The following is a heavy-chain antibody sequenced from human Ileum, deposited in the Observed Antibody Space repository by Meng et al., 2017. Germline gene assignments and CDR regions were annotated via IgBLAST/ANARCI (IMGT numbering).Heavy chain of an antibody. CDR1: GFSFSSYW. CDR3: ARDRIPFHFDY. Sequence: GESLKISCAASGFSFSSYWMHWVRQAPGKGLVWVSRINSDGSSTSYADSVKGRFTISRDNAKNTLYLQMNSLRAEDTAGYYCARDRIPFHFDYWGQGTLVTVSS. CDR2: INSDGSST. J-gene: IGHJ4*02. V-gene: IGHV3-74*01.